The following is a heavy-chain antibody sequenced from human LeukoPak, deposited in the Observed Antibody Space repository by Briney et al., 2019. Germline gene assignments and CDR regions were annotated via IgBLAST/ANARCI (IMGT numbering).Heavy chain of an antibody. D-gene: IGHD5-18*01. J-gene: IGHJ4*02. V-gene: IGHV3-21*04. CDR3: AKAPANYVDTAMGTFDY. Sequence: GGSLRLSCAASGFTFSSYSMNWVRQAPGKGLEWVSSISSSSSYIYYADSVKGRFTISRDNAKNSLYLQMNSLRAEDTAVYYCAKAPANYVDTAMGTFDYWGQGPLVTVSS. CDR1: GFTFSSYS. CDR2: ISSSSSYI.